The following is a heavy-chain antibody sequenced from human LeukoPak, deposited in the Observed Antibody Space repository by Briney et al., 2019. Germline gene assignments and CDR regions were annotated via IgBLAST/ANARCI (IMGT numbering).Heavy chain of an antibody. CDR2: IKSTGTT. CDR3: ASDLPTLGSGEMDY. Sequence: NPGGSLRLSCAASGFIFSSAWMTWVRQAPGKGLEWVGRIKSTGTTDYAAPVKGRFSISRDDSKNTLFLQMSSLITEDTAVYYCASDLPTLGSGEMDYWGQGSLVTVSS. J-gene: IGHJ4*02. CDR1: GFIFSSAW. D-gene: IGHD3-10*01. V-gene: IGHV3-15*01.